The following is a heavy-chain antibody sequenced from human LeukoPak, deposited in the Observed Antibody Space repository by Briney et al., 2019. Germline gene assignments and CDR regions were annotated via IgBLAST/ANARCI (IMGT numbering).Heavy chain of an antibody. J-gene: IGHJ4*02. D-gene: IGHD5-12*01. V-gene: IGHV3-23*01. CDR1: GFTFSSYA. CDR2: IGAASGGT. Sequence: QPGGSLRLSCAASGFTFSSYAMSWVRQAPGKGLEWVSTIGAASGGTYYADAVKGRFTISRDNSQNTLSLQMNSLRAEDTALYYCAKGGTSHDFWGQGTLVIVSS. CDR3: AKGGTSHDF.